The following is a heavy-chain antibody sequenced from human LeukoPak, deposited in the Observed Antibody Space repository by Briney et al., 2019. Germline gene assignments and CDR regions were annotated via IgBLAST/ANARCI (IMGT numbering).Heavy chain of an antibody. Sequence: ASVEVSCKASGYTFTGYYMHWVRQAPGQGLEWMGWINPNSGGTNYAQKFQGRVTMTRDTSISTAYMELSRLRSDDTAVYYCATCSSTSCYFRANWFDPWGQGTLVTVSS. CDR2: INPNSGGT. CDR1: GYTFTGYY. V-gene: IGHV1-2*02. D-gene: IGHD2-2*01. J-gene: IGHJ5*02. CDR3: ATCSSTSCYFRANWFDP.